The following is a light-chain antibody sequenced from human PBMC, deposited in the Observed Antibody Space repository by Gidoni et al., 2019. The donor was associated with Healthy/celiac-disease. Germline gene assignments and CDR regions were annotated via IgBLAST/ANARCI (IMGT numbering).Light chain of an antibody. V-gene: IGKV3-11*01. CDR3: QQRSNWPRGIT. CDR1: QSVSSY. CDR2: DAS. Sequence: EIVLKQSPATLSLSPGERATLSCRASQSVSSYLAWYQQKPGQAPRLLIYDASNRATGIPARFSGSGSGTDFTLTISSLEPEDFAVYYCQQRSNWPRGITFGPGTKVDIK. J-gene: IGKJ3*01.